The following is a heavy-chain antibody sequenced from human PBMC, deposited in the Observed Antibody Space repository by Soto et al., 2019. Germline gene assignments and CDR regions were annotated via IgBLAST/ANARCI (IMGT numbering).Heavy chain of an antibody. CDR2: ISPNGGNT. D-gene: IGHD2-8*01. J-gene: IGHJ4*02. Sequence: GSLRLSCAASGFTFCHYGMNWDRQAPGKGLEWVSTISPNGGNTHYADSVKGRFTISRDNSKNTFFLQMNSLRADDTAVYYCGRDAGVADEMFDSWGQGTQVTVSS. CDR1: GFTFCHYG. CDR3: GRDAGVADEMFDS. V-gene: IGHV3-23*01.